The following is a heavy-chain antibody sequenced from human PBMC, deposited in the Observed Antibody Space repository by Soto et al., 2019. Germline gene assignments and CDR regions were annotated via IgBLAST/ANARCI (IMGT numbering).Heavy chain of an antibody. V-gene: IGHV3-33*01. CDR3: VRDRDSHYYDAMDV. D-gene: IGHD2-21*01. CDR2: IWFDGGNK. CDR1: GFTFSSHG. J-gene: IGHJ6*02. Sequence: SGGSLRLSCAASGFTFSSHGMHWVRQAPGKGLEWVANIWFDGGNKYYGHSVEGRFTISRDNSKNTVYLQMNSLRVEYTGVYYCVRDRDSHYYDAMDVWGQGTTVTVSS.